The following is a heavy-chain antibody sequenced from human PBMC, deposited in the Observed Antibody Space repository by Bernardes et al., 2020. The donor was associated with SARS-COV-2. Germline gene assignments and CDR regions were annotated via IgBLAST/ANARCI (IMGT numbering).Heavy chain of an antibody. J-gene: IGHJ3*02. CDR1: GGTFSSYA. Sequence: ASVKVSCKASGGTFSSYAISWVRQAPGQGLEWMGWISAYNGNTNYAQKLQGRVTMTTDTSTSTAYMELRSLRSDDTAVYYCARGRILTGFFSWDDAFDIWGPGTMVTVSS. V-gene: IGHV1-18*01. D-gene: IGHD3-9*01. CDR2: ISAYNGNT. CDR3: ARGRILTGFFSWDDAFDI.